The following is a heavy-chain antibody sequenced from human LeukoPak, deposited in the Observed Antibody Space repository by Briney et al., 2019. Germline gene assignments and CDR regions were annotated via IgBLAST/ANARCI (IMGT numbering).Heavy chain of an antibody. Sequence: RSLRLSCAASGFTFSSYGMHWVRQAPGKGLEWVAVIWYDGSNKYYADSVKGRFTISRDNSKNTLYLQMNSLRAEDTAVYYCARDGDITPTDVWGQGTTVTVSS. V-gene: IGHV3-33*01. J-gene: IGHJ6*02. CDR2: IWYDGSNK. CDR3: ARDGDITPTDV. D-gene: IGHD2-15*01. CDR1: GFTFSSYG.